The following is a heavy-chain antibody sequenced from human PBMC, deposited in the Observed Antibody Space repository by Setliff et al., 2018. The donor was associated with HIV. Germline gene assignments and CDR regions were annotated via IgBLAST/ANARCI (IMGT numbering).Heavy chain of an antibody. V-gene: IGHV4-61*01. J-gene: IGHJ4*02. CDR3: ARSLGGIWKGYFDY. D-gene: IGHD2-15*01. CDR1: GCSVSSCSYY. CDR2: IYYSGST. Sequence: SETLSLTCTVSGCSVSSCSYYWSWIRQPPGKGVEWIGYIYYSGSTNYNPSLKSRVTISVDTSKNQFSLKLSSVTAADTAVYYCARSLGGIWKGYFDYWGQGTLVTVSS.